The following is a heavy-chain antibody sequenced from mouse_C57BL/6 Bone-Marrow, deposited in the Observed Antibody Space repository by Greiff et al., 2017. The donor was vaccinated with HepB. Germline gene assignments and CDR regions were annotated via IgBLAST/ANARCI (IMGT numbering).Heavy chain of an antibody. Sequence: VKLVESGAELARPGASVKLSCKASGYTFTSYGISWVKQRTGQGLEWIGEIYPRSGNTYYNEKFKGKATLTAEKSSSTAYMELRSLTSEDSAVYFCASYYGSSRYFDYWGQGTTLSVSS. J-gene: IGHJ2*01. CDR1: GYTFTSYG. CDR2: IYPRSGNT. CDR3: ASYYGSSRYFDY. D-gene: IGHD1-1*01. V-gene: IGHV1-81*01.